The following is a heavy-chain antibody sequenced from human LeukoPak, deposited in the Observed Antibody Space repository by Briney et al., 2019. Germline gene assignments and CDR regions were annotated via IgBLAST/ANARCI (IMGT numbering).Heavy chain of an antibody. CDR3: ARTYDFWSGYQDYYYYYYGMDV. J-gene: IGHJ6*02. CDR2: ISAYNGNT. D-gene: IGHD3-3*01. CDR1: GYTFTSYD. Sequence: ASVKVSCKASGYTFTSYDINWVRQATGQGLEWMGWISAYNGNTNYAQKLQGRVTMTTDTSTSTAYMELRSLRSDDTAVYYCARTYDFWSGYQDYYYYYYGMDVWGQGTTVTVSS. V-gene: IGHV1-18*01.